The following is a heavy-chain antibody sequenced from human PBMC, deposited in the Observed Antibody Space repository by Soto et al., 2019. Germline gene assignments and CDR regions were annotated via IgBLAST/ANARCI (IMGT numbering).Heavy chain of an antibody. J-gene: IGHJ6*02. Sequence: KSGGSLRLSCAASGFTFSNAWMSWVRQAPGKGLEWVGRIKSKTDGGTTDYAAPVKGRFTISRDDSKNTLYLQMNSLKTEDTAVYYCTTDCFLQYNWNQYYYYGMDVWGQGTTVTVSS. CDR3: TTDCFLQYNWNQYYYYGMDV. V-gene: IGHV3-15*01. CDR1: GFTFSNAW. CDR2: IKSKTDGGTT. D-gene: IGHD1-20*01.